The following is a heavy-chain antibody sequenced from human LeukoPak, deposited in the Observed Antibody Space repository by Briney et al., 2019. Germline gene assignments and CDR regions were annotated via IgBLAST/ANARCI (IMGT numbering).Heavy chain of an antibody. CDR2: NK. Sequence: NKYYASSGKGRFTISRDKAKHSLYLQMNSLRAEDTAVYYCARDKSYSSSWYNYYYYYYMDVWGKGTTVTVSS. CDR3: ARDKSYSSSWYNYYYYYYMDV. D-gene: IGHD6-13*01. J-gene: IGHJ6*03. V-gene: IGHV3-33*01.